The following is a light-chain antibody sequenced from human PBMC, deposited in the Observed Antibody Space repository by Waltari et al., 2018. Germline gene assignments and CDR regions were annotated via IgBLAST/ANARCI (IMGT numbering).Light chain of an antibody. Sequence: EIVLTQPPGTLASSPGERATLSCRASQSVGRALAWYQQKPGQAPRLLIYDASSRATGIPDRFSGSGSGTDFSLTISRVEPEDFAVYYCQMYVRLPVTFGQGTKVEVK. CDR3: QMYVRLPVT. CDR1: QSVGRA. V-gene: IGKV3-20*01. CDR2: DAS. J-gene: IGKJ1*01.